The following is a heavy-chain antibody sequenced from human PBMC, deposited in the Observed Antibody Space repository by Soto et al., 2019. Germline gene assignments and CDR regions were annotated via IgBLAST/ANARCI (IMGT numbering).Heavy chain of an antibody. CDR1: GGTFSSYP. CDR2: IIPILGIA. CDR3: ATPGDYQDRVYSFDI. Sequence: QVQLVQSGAEVKKPGSSVKVSCKASGGTFSSYPISWVRQAPGQGLEWMGRIIPILGIANYAQKFQGRVTITADKSNSNAYQGASRLGSEDTAVLYFATPGDYQDRVYSFDILGQGTMVTVSS. D-gene: IGHD4-17*01. V-gene: IGHV1-69*02. J-gene: IGHJ3*02.